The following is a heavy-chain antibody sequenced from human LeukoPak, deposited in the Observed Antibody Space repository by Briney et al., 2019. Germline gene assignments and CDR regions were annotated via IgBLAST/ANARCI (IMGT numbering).Heavy chain of an antibody. D-gene: IGHD2-15*01. CDR2: IFSNDEK. V-gene: IGHV2-26*01. J-gene: IGHJ5*02. CDR3: ARMTVVVVAVTRGNWFDP. CDR1: GFSLSKARMG. Sequence: ESGPVLVKPTETLTLTCTVSGFSLSKARMGVSWIRQPPGKALEWLAHIFSNDEKSYSTSLKSRLTISKDTSKSQVVLTMTNMDPVDTATYYCARMTVVVVAVTRGNWFDPWGQGTLVTVSS.